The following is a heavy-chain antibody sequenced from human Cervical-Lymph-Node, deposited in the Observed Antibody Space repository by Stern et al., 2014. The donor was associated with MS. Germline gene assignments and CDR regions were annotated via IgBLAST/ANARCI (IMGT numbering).Heavy chain of an antibody. Sequence: EVQLVESGAELIRPGESLKISCKGSGFKFSIYSIAWVRQMPGKGLEWMGIIYSGDSDTTYRPSFQGQVTMSADKSTSTAYLQWSSLNASDTAMYFCARQTTAWASDVWGQGTLVTVSS. CDR3: ARQTTAWASDV. V-gene: IGHV5-51*01. J-gene: IGHJ4*02. CDR1: GFKFSIYS. D-gene: IGHD1-14*01. CDR2: IYSGDSDT.